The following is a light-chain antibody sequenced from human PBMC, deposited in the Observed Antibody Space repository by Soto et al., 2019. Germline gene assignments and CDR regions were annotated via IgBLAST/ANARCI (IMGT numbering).Light chain of an antibody. Sequence: EIVLTQSPATLSLSPGERATLSCRASQSVSSYLVWYQQKPGQPPRLLIYDASNRATGIPARFSGSGSGTDFTLTISSPEPEDFAVYYCQQRSTWPAYTFGQGTKLEIK. CDR1: QSVSSY. V-gene: IGKV3-11*01. CDR2: DAS. J-gene: IGKJ2*01. CDR3: QQRSTWPAYT.